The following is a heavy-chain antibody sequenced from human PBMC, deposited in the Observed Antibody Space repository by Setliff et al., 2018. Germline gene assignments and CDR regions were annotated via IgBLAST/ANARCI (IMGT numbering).Heavy chain of an antibody. CDR1: GYTFTGYY. V-gene: IGHV1-2*04. CDR2: INPNSGGT. Sequence: ASVKVSCKASGYTFTGYYMHWVRQAPGQGLEWMGWINPNSGGTNYAQKFQGWVSMTRDTSISTAYMELSRLRSDDTAVYYCARHSGGWDSSAWYYFDYWGQGTLVTVSS. CDR3: ARHSGGWDSSAWYYFDY. J-gene: IGHJ4*02. D-gene: IGHD6-19*01.